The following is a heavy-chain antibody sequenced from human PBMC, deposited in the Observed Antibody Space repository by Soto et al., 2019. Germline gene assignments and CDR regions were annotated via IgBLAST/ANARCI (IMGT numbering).Heavy chain of an antibody. V-gene: IGHV1-8*01. CDR3: ARGTYYYDSSGYYPFDY. CDR1: GYTFTSYD. D-gene: IGHD3-22*01. Sequence: QVQLVQSGAEVKRPGASVKVSCKASGYTFTSYDINWVRQATGQGLEWMGWMNPNSGNTGYAQKFRGRVTMTRNTSISTAYMELSSLRSEDTAVYYCARGTYYYDSSGYYPFDYWGQGTLVTVSS. J-gene: IGHJ4*02. CDR2: MNPNSGNT.